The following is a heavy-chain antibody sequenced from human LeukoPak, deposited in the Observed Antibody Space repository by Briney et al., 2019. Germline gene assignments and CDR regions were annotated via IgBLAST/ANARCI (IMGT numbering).Heavy chain of an antibody. CDR1: GFTFTSYG. CDR3: ARGGALTSFDS. D-gene: IGHD1-26*01. J-gene: IGHJ4*02. V-gene: IGHV1-18*01. Sequence: SPTPSGFTFTSYGISRVGQARGPGLEWLGWISAYNGKTNYAQKVQGRVTMTTDTSTSTAYMDLRSLRSDNTAVYYCARGGALTSFDSWGQGTLITVSS. CDR2: ISAYNGKT.